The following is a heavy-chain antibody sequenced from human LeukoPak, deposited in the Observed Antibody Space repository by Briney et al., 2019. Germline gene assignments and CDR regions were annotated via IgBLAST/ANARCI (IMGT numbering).Heavy chain of an antibody. CDR3: ARYYLALY. J-gene: IGHJ4*02. D-gene: IGHD3-16*01. Sequence: GGSLRLSCAASGFTFSSYAMHWVRQAPGKGLEWVAVISYDGSNKYYADSVKGRFTISRDNSKNTLYLQMNSLRAGDTAVYYCARYYLALYWGQGTLVTVSS. V-gene: IGHV3-30*04. CDR1: GFTFSSYA. CDR2: ISYDGSNK.